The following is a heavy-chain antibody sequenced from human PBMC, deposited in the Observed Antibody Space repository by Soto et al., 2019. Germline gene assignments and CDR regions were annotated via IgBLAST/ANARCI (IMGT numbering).Heavy chain of an antibody. J-gene: IGHJ3*02. CDR3: ARSYYDSSRFSNDAFDI. CDR2: INPNSGGT. CDR1: GYTFTGYY. Sequence: QVQLVQSGAEVKKPGASVKVSCKASGYTFTGYYMHWVRQAPGQGLEWMGWINPNSGGTNYAQKFQGWVTMTRDTSISTAYMELSRLRSDDTAVYYCARSYYDSSRFSNDAFDIWGQGTMVTVSS. D-gene: IGHD3-22*01. V-gene: IGHV1-2*04.